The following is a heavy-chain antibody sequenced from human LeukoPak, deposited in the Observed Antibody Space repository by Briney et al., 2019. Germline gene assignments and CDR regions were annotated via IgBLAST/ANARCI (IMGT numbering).Heavy chain of an antibody. CDR2: ISSSSSYI. CDR3: ARERLNYYDSSGFPPVMDV. V-gene: IGHV3-21*01. D-gene: IGHD3-22*01. CDR1: GFTFSSYS. Sequence: PGGSLRLSCAASGFTFSSYSMNWVRQAPGEGLEWVSSISSSSSYIYYADSVKGRFTISRDNAKNSLYLQMNSLRAEDTAVYYCARERLNYYDSSGFPPVMDVWGQGTTVTVSS. J-gene: IGHJ6*02.